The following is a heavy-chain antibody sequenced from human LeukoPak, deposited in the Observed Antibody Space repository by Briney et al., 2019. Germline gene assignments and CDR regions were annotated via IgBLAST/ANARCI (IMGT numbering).Heavy chain of an antibody. J-gene: IGHJ4*02. CDR2: IYSGGST. D-gene: IGHD1-26*01. CDR1: GFTVSSNY. V-gene: IGHV3-53*01. CDR3: ARVSVFSGSYLDY. Sequence: GGSLRLSCAASGFTVSSNYMSWVRQAPGKGLEWVSVIYSGGSTYYADSVKGRFTISRDNSKNTLYLQMNSLRAGDTAVYYCARVSVFSGSYLDYWGQGTLVTVSS.